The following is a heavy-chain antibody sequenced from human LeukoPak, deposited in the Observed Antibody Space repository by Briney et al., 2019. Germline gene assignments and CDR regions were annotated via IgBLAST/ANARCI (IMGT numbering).Heavy chain of an antibody. CDR3: ARVVGDGATYGPFDY. D-gene: IGHD5-12*01. CDR1: GFTFSSYA. Sequence: GGSLRLSCAASGFTFSSYAMHWVRQAPGKGLEWVAVISYDGSNKYYADSVKGRFTISRDNSKNTLYLQMNSLRAEDTAVYYCARVVGDGATYGPFDYWGQGTLVTVSS. J-gene: IGHJ4*02. CDR2: ISYDGSNK. V-gene: IGHV3-30-3*01.